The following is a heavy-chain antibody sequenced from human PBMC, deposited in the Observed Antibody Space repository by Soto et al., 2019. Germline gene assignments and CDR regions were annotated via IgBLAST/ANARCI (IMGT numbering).Heavy chain of an antibody. Sequence: QVQLVESGGGVVQPGRSLRLSCAASGFTFSSYGMHWVRQAPGKGLEWVAVIWYDGSNKYYADSVKGRFTTSRDNSKNTLYLQMNSLRAEDTAVYYCARDRSSSWFCLDYWGQGTLVTVSS. V-gene: IGHV3-33*01. CDR3: ARDRSSSWFCLDY. CDR1: GFTFSSYG. J-gene: IGHJ4*02. D-gene: IGHD6-13*01. CDR2: IWYDGSNK.